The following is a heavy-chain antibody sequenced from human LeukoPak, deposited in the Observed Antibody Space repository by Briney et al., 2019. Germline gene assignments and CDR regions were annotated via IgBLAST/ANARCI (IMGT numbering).Heavy chain of an antibody. CDR1: GGTFSNYA. J-gene: IGHJ3*02. Sequence: GASVKVSCKASGGTFSNYAFSWVRQAPGQGLEWMGGIIPIFGTANYAQKFQGRVTITTDESASTAYMELRSLRSDDTAVYYCARGSLGPKGAFDIWGQGTMVTVSS. V-gene: IGHV1-69*05. CDR3: ARGSLGPKGAFDI. CDR2: IIPIFGTA.